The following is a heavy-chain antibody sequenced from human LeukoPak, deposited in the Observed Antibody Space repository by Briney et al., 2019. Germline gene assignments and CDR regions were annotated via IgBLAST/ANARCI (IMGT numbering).Heavy chain of an antibody. J-gene: IGHJ4*02. V-gene: IGHV1-69*05. CDR3: ASSATPQWLPTT. D-gene: IGHD5-12*01. CDR2: IIPIFGTA. Sequence: SVKVSCKASGGTFSSYAISWVRQAPGQGLEWMGRIIPIFGTANYAQKFQGRVTITTDESTSTAYMELSSLRSEDTAVYYCASSATPQWLPTTWGQGTLVTVSS. CDR1: GGTFSSYA.